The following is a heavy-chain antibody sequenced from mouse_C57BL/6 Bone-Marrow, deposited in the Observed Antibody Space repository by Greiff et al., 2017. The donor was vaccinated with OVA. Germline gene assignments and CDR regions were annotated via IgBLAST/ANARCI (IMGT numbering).Heavy chain of an antibody. J-gene: IGHJ3*01. Sequence: QVQLQQSGPELVKPGASVKISCKASGYSFTSYYIHWVKQRPGQGLEWIGWIYPGSGNTKYNEKFKGKATLTADTSSSTAYMQLSSLTSEDSAVYYCARRGPMTTVVEDWFAYWGQGTLVTVSA. CDR3: ARRGPMTTVVEDWFAY. CDR1: GYSFTSYY. CDR2: IYPGSGNT. D-gene: IGHD1-1*01. V-gene: IGHV1-66*01.